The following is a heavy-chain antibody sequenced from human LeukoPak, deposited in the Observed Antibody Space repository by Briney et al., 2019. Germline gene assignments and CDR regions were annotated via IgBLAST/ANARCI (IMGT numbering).Heavy chain of an antibody. CDR2: IRYDGSNK. CDR3: AKGLRGYSYGYHVY. V-gene: IGHV3-30*02. CDR1: GFTFSSYG. J-gene: IGHJ4*02. Sequence: GGSLRLSCAASGFTFSSYGMHWVRQAPGKGLEWVAFIRYDGSNKYYADSVKGRFTISRDNSKNTLYLQMNSLRAEDTAVYYCAKGLRGYSYGYHVYWGQGTLVTVSS. D-gene: IGHD5-18*01.